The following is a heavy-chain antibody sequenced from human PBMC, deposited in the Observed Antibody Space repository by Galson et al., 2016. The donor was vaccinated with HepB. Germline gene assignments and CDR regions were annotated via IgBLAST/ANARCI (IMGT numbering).Heavy chain of an antibody. CDR3: ARLGSVVVVPAFDS. Sequence: SETLSLTCSVSGDSISSINYYWAWIRQPPGKGLEWIGSGFHSGSSFYNPSLRSRVSISVDTSKNHFSLKVTSMTAEDTALYYCARLGSVVVVPAFDSWGQGTLVTVSA. V-gene: IGHV4-39*02. CDR2: GFHSGSS. D-gene: IGHD2-2*01. CDR1: GDSISSINYY. J-gene: IGHJ4*02.